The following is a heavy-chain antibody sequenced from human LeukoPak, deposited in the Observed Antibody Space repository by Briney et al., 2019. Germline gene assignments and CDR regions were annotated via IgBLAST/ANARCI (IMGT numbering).Heavy chain of an antibody. Sequence: ASVKVSCKASGYTFSGHYMYWVRQAPGQGLEWMAIINPSGGSTNYAQKFQGRVTMTRDTSTSTVYMELSSLTSEDTAVYYCARSAYYESSGYYYGYWGQGTLVTVSS. V-gene: IGHV1-46*01. CDR3: ARSAYYESSGYYYGY. CDR2: INPSGGST. CDR1: GYTFSGHY. D-gene: IGHD3-22*01. J-gene: IGHJ4*02.